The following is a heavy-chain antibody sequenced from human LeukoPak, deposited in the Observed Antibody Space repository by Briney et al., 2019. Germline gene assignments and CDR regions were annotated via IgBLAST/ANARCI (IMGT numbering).Heavy chain of an antibody. CDR2: IYYSGST. D-gene: IGHD6-13*01. CDR3: ARHRRSGTGVYFDY. CDR1: XXXXXXXX. Sequence: TXXLTCTVAXXXXXXXXWNXLXQPPXXGXXXXXYIYYSGSTNYNPSLKSRVTISVDTSKNQFSLKVSSVTAADTAVYYCARHRRSGTGVYFDYWGQGTLVTVSS. V-gene: IGHV4-59*01. J-gene: IGHJ4*02.